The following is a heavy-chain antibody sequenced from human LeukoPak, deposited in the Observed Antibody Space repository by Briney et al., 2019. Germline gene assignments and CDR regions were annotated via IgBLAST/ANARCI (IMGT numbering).Heavy chain of an antibody. J-gene: IGHJ4*02. CDR1: GFTFSSNA. CDR2: ISGSVGST. Sequence: GGSLRLSCAASGFTFSSNAMSWVRQAPGNWMEWVSAISGSVGSTYYADSVKGRFTISRDNSKNTLYLQMNSLRAEDTAVYYCATDRGGYGSGSYDYWGQGALVTVSS. CDR3: ATDRGGYGSGSYDY. D-gene: IGHD3-10*01. V-gene: IGHV3-23*01.